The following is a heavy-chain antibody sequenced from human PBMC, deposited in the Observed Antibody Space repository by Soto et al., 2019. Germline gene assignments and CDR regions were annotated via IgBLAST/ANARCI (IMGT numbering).Heavy chain of an antibody. CDR3: SREGGNTGTSDY. CDR2: IRPSNDNS. J-gene: IGHJ4*02. D-gene: IGHD1-7*01. CDR1: GYAFINYA. Sequence: QVQMVQSGAEVKKPGTSVKVSCKASGYAFINYAVTWVRQAPGEGLEWMGWIRPSNDNSYCVQKFQDRVTMSTDTSSNTAYMELRRLTSDDTAVYYCSREGGNTGTSDYWGQGTLVTVSS. V-gene: IGHV1-18*01.